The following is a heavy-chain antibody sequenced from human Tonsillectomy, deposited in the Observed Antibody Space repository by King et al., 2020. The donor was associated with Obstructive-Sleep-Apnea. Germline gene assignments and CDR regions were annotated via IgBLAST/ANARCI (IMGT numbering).Heavy chain of an antibody. CDR1: GFTFTTYA. D-gene: IGHD4-17*01. V-gene: IGHV3-30-3*01. CDR2: ISSDGSNK. J-gene: IGHJ4*02. Sequence: VQLVESGGGVVQPGRSLRLSCAASGFTFTTYAMHLVRQAPGKGLEWVAVISSDGSNKYYADSVKGRFTISRDNSKNTLFLQMSSLRAEDTAVYYCARDGDDYGDFTYYFDYWGQGTLVTVSS. CDR3: ARDGDDYGDFTYYFDY.